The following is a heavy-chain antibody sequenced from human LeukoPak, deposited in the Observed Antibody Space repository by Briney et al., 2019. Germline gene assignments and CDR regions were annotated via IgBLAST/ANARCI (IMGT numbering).Heavy chain of an antibody. CDR3: AKDFSVYYYDSRVLDY. CDR2: ISYDGSNK. Sequence: GGSPRLSCAASGFTFSSYAMHWVRQAPGKGLEWVAVISYDGSNKYYADSVKGRFTISRDNSKDTLYPQMNSLRAEDTAVYYCAKDFSVYYYDSRVLDYWGQGTLVTVSS. D-gene: IGHD3-22*01. V-gene: IGHV3-30*04. CDR1: GFTFSSYA. J-gene: IGHJ4*02.